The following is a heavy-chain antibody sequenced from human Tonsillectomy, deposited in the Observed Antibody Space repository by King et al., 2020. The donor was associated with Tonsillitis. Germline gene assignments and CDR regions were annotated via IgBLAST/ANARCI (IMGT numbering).Heavy chain of an antibody. D-gene: IGHD2-2*01. J-gene: IGHJ6*02. Sequence: LQLQESGPGLVKPSETLSLTCTVSGGSISGDYWSWLRQPPGKGLEWIGYIYYSGSTNYNPSLKSRGTISVDTSKNQFSLEVSSVTAADTAVYYCARVDCSSTSCHYYYYGMDVWGQGTTVTVSS. CDR3: ARVDCSSTSCHYYYYGMDV. V-gene: IGHV4-59*01. CDR2: IYYSGST. CDR1: GGSISGDY.